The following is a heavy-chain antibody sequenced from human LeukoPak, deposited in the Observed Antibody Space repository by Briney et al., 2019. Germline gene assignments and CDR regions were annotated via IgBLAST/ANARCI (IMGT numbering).Heavy chain of an antibody. Sequence: ASVKVSCTASRYTFTSYGISWVRQAPAQGLEWMGWISAYSGNTNYAQKLQGRVTMTTDTSTTTAYMEMRSLRSDDTAVYYCARKASGWYYFDYWGQGTLVTVSS. V-gene: IGHV1-18*01. D-gene: IGHD6-19*01. CDR2: ISAYSGNT. CDR3: ARKASGWYYFDY. J-gene: IGHJ4*02. CDR1: RYTFTSYG.